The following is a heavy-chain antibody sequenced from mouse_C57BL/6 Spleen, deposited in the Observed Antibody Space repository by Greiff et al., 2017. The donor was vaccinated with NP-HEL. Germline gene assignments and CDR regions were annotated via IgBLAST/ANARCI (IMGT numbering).Heavy chain of an antibody. D-gene: IGHD2-1*01. CDR2: IDPSDSYT. J-gene: IGHJ3*01. CDR3: ARPYGNYLFAY. Sequence: VQLQQPGAELVMPGASVKLSCKASGYTFTSYWMHWVKQRPGQGLEWIGEIDPSDSYTNYNQKFKGKSTLTVDKSSSTAYMQLSSLTSEDSAVYYCARPYGNYLFAYWGQGTLVTVSA. CDR1: GYTFTSYW. V-gene: IGHV1-69*01.